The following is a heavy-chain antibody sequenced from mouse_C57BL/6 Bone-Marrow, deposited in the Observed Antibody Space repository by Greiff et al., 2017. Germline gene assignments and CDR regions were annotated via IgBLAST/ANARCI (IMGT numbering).Heavy chain of an antibody. Sequence: EVKLMESEGGLVQPGSSMKLSCTASGFTFSDYYMAWVRQVPEKGLEWVANINYDGSSTYYLDSLKSRFIISRDNAKNILYLQMSSLKSEDTATYYCARGEGIYYGYGLFDYWGQGTTLTVSS. CDR2: INYDGSST. CDR1: GFTFSDYY. J-gene: IGHJ2*01. D-gene: IGHD2-2*01. CDR3: ARGEGIYYGYGLFDY. V-gene: IGHV5-16*01.